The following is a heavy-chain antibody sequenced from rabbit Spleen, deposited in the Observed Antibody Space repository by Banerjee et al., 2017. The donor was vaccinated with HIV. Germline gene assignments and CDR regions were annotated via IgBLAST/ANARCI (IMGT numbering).Heavy chain of an antibody. J-gene: IGHJ4*01. Sequence: QEQLVESGGGLVKPGASLTLSCTASGFSFSNKAVMCWVRQAPGKGLEWIACISAVTGKAVYASWAKGRFTFSKTSSTTVTLQMTSLTVADTATYFCARDLAAWNSGSYAFNLWGQGTLVTVS. D-gene: IGHD1-1*01. V-gene: IGHV1S45*01. CDR2: ISAVTGKA. CDR3: ARDLAAWNSGSYAFNL. CDR1: GFSFSNKAV.